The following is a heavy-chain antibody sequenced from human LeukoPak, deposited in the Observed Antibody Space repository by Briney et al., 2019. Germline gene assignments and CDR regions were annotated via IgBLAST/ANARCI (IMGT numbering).Heavy chain of an antibody. V-gene: IGHV4-4*07. J-gene: IGHJ4*02. Sequence: ESGPGLVNPSETLSLTCTVSGDSISRYSWSWIRQPAGKGLEWIGRFYTIGSTNYNPSLKSRVTMSLDTSKNQFSLTLNSVTAADTAVYYCARSAPSVTSYYFDSWGQGTLVTVSS. D-gene: IGHD4-17*01. CDR3: ARSAPSVTSYYFDS. CDR2: FYTIGST. CDR1: GDSISRYS.